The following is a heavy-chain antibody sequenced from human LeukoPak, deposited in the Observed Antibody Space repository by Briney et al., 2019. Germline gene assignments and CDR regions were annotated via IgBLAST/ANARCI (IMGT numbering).Heavy chain of an antibody. Sequence: PGGSLRLSCAASGFNFRGYNMNWVRQAPGKGLEWGSSMSTSSTYIYYADSIKGRFTISRDAARSLLYLQMDSLRAEDTAVYYCVSDFAFGFCNTTTCRYPFDSWGQGTLVTVSS. D-gene: IGHD3-16*01. V-gene: IGHV3-21*06. J-gene: IGHJ4*02. CDR2: MSTSSTYI. CDR3: VSDFAFGFCNTTTCRYPFDS. CDR1: GFNFRGYN.